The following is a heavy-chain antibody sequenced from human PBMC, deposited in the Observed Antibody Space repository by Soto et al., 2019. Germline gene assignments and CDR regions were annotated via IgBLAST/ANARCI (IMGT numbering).Heavy chain of an antibody. Sequence: GESLKISCTGSGYSFANYWIAWVRQMPGKGLEWMGIVYPGDSDTKYSPSFQGQVAISSDKSINTAYLQWSSLKASDTAIYYCARRGIYGPWDFDYWGQGALVTVYS. CDR3: ARRGIYGPWDFDY. J-gene: IGHJ4*02. CDR2: VYPGDSDT. V-gene: IGHV5-51*01. D-gene: IGHD3-10*01. CDR1: GYSFANYW.